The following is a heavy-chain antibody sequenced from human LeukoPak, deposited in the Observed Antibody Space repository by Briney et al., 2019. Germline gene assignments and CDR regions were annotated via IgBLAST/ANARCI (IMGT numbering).Heavy chain of an antibody. CDR2: INPSGGST. V-gene: IGHV1-46*01. Sequence: PGGSLRLSCVASGFTFSTYGMHWVRQAPGQGLEWMGIINPSGGSTSYAQKFQGRVTMTRDTSTGTVYMDLSSLRSDDTAVYYCAKAGQEGYFDYWGQGTLVTVSS. CDR3: AKAGQEGYFDY. CDR1: GFTFSTYG. J-gene: IGHJ4*02.